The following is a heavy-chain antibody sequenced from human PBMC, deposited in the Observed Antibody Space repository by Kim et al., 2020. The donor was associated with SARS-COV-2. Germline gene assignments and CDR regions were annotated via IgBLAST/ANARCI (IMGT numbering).Heavy chain of an antibody. CDR3: AGHSYNWNYADGLTI. J-gene: IGHJ3*02. CDR2: IYYSGST. Sequence: SETLSLTCTVSGGSISSYYWSWIRQPPGKGLEWVGYIYYSGSTNHNPALKSRVTISVNTSTNQFSLKLISVTAADTAVYYCAGHSYNWNYADGLTICGQG. V-gene: IGHV4-59*08. CDR1: GGSISSYY. D-gene: IGHD1-7*01.